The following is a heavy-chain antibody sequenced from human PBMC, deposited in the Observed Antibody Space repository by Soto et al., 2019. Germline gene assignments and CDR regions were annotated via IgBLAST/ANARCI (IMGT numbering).Heavy chain of an antibody. Sequence: EVQLVESGGGLVKPGGSLRLSCAASGFTFSNAWMSWVRQAPGKGLEWVGRIKSKTDGGTTDYAAPVKGRFTISRDDSKNTLYLQMNSLKTEVTAVYYCTTVLVVVPADFDYWGQGTLVTVSS. V-gene: IGHV3-15*01. CDR3: TTVLVVVPADFDY. CDR1: GFTFSNAW. J-gene: IGHJ4*02. CDR2: IKSKTDGGTT. D-gene: IGHD2-2*01.